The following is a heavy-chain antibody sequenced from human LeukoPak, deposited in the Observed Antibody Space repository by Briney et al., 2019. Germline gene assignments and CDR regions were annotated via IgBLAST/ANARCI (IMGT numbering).Heavy chain of an antibody. V-gene: IGHV4-34*01. CDR3: ARSKGSCYDY. CDR2: INHSGST. Sequence: PSETLSLTCAVYGGSFSGYYWSWIRQPLGKGLEWIGEINHSGSTNYNPSLKSRVTISVDTSKNQFSLKLSSVTAADTAVYYCARSKGSCYDYWGQGTLVTVSS. J-gene: IGHJ4*02. CDR1: GGSFSGYY. D-gene: IGHD2-15*01.